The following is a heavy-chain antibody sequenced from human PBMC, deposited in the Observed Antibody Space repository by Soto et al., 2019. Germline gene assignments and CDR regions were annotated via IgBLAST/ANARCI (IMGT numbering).Heavy chain of an antibody. D-gene: IGHD3-9*01. Sequence: GGSLRLSCAASGFTVSSNYMSWVRQAPGRGLEWVSVIYSGGSTYYADSVKGRFTISRDNSKNTLYLQMNSLRAEDTAVYYCARSPKDYDILTGYFYYYYMDVWGKGTTVTVSS. J-gene: IGHJ6*03. CDR3: ARSPKDYDILTGYFYYYYMDV. CDR2: IYSGGST. V-gene: IGHV3-66*01. CDR1: GFTVSSNY.